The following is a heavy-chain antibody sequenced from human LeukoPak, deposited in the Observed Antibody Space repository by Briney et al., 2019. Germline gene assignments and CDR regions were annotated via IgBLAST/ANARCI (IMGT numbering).Heavy chain of an antibody. D-gene: IGHD3-3*01. CDR3: ARQNPDDFWSGYYLYWFDP. J-gene: IGHJ5*02. CDR1: GGSISSSNYY. CDR2: IYYSGST. Sequence: SETLSLTCTVSGGSISSSNYYWGWIRQPPGKGLEWIGSIYYSGSTYYNPSLKSRVTISVDTSKNQFSLKLSSVAAADTAVYYCARQNPDDFWSGYYLYWFDPWGQGTLVTVSS. V-gene: IGHV4-39*01.